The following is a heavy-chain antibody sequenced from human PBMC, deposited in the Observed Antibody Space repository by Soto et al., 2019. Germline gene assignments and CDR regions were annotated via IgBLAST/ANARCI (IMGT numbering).Heavy chain of an antibody. Sequence: VQLVESGGGFVKPGGSLRLSCAASGLTFSNVWMNWVRQAPGKGLEWVGNIKSKTDGGTTDYAAPVKGRFTISRDDSKNTLYLQMNSLKIDDTGVYYCTTDIWPYFQSDYWGQGTLVTVSP. CDR2: IKSKTDGGTT. J-gene: IGHJ4*02. CDR3: TTDIWPYFQSDY. V-gene: IGHV3-15*07. CDR1: GLTFSNVW. D-gene: IGHD2-21*01.